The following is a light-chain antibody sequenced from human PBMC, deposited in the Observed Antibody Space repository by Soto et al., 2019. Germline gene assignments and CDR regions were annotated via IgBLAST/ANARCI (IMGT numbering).Light chain of an antibody. V-gene: IGKV4-1*01. CDR2: WAS. J-gene: IGKJ4*01. CDR3: QQYDTTPSPS. Sequence: DIVMTQSPDSLAVSLGERATINCKSSQSVLYSSNNKNYLAWYQQKAGQPPKLLIYWASTRESGVPDRFSGSRYGTDFTLTVSRPAAESLAVYHCQQYDTTPSPSFGGGTKVEIK. CDR1: QSVLYSSNNKNY.